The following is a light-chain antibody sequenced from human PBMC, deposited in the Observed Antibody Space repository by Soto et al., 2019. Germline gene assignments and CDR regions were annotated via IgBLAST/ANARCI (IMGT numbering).Light chain of an antibody. CDR3: SSYTSSSTYV. CDR1: SIDVGGYNY. CDR2: DVS. V-gene: IGLV2-14*01. Sequence: SALTQPASLSGSPGQSITISCTGTSIDVGGYNYVSWYQQHPGKAPKLMIYDVSNRPSGVSNRFSGSKSGNTASLTISGLQAEDDADYYCSSYTSSSTYVFGTGTKLTVL. J-gene: IGLJ1*01.